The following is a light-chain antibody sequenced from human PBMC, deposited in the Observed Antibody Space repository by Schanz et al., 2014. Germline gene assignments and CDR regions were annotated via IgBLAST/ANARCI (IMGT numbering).Light chain of an antibody. CDR1: QSVSSN. CDR2: GAS. Sequence: EIVMTQSPATLSVSPGERATLSCRASQSVSSNLAWYQQKPGQAPRLLIYGASTRATGIPARFSGSGSGTDFTLTISRLEPEDFAVYYCQQSGSSPWTFGQGARVEIK. J-gene: IGKJ1*01. CDR3: QQSGSSPWT. V-gene: IGKV3-15*01.